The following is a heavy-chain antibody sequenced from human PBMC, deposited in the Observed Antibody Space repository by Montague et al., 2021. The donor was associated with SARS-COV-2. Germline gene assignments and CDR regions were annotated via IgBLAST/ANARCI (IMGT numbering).Heavy chain of an antibody. CDR1: GGSITGYY. D-gene: IGHD4-23*01. Sequence: TLSLTGTVSGGSITGYYWIWLRRSPGKGLEWIAYIYDGGAVNYNPSLGIRVTISTDTSKNQLSLKVNSVTAADTAVYYCVRDHPYGGPRGAYDTWGQGTVVTVSS. CDR2: IYDGGAV. J-gene: IGHJ3*02. CDR3: VRDHPYGGPRGAYDT. V-gene: IGHV4-59*01.